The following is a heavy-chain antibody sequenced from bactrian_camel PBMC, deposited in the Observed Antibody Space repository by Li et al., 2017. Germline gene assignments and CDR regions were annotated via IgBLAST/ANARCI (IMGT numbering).Heavy chain of an antibody. CDR3: GASRVIMTPTQALTTSSLFRF. Sequence: HVQLVESGGASVQAGGSQRLSCVVTDDANEFEWIGWFRPDDKGERVGVAVIDRDGRTGYLDSVKDRFTISRDGTKNTVYLQMNKLKPEDTAMYYCGASRVIMTPTQALTTSSLFRFWGQGTQVTVS. D-gene: IGHD3*01. J-gene: IGHJ4*01. CDR2: IDRDGRT. V-gene: IGHV3S53*01. CDR1: DDANEFEW.